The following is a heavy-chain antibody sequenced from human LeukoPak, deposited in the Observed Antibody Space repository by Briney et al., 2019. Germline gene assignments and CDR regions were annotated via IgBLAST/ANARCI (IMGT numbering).Heavy chain of an antibody. V-gene: IGHV4-59*01. D-gene: IGHD2-15*01. CDR2: IYYSGST. Sequence: SETLSLTCTVSGGSISSYYWSWLRQPPGKGLEWLGYIYYSGSTNYNPSLKSRVTISVDKSKNQFSLKLSSVTAADTAVYYCARVGGGSQSYYYYYMDVWGQGTLVTVSS. CDR1: GGSISSYY. CDR3: ARVGGGSQSYYYYYMDV. J-gene: IGHJ6*03.